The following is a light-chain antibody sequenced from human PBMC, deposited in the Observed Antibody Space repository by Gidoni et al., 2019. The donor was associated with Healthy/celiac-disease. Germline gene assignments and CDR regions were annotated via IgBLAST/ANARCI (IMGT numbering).Light chain of an antibody. V-gene: IGKV1-27*01. CDR1: QRISNY. CDR3: QKYNSAPLT. J-gene: IGKJ4*01. CDR2: AAS. Sequence: DIQITQSPSSLSASVGDRVTLTCRPSQRISNYLAWYQQKPGKVPKLLIYAASTLQSGVPSRFSGSGSGTDFTLTISSLQPEDVATYYCQKYNSAPLTFGGGTKVEIK.